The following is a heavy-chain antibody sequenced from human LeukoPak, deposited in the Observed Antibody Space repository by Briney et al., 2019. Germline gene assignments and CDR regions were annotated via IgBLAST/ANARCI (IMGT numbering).Heavy chain of an antibody. D-gene: IGHD4-17*01. CDR2: INPNSGGT. V-gene: IGHV1-2*06. CDR1: GYTFTGYY. CDR3: ARGKTMTTVTT. J-gene: IGHJ5*02. Sequence: ASVKVSCKASGYTFTGYYMHWVRQAPGQRLEWMGRINPNSGGTNYPQKFRGRVTVTKDTSISTAYMELSSLRSDDTAVYYCARGKTMTTVTTWGQGTLVTVSS.